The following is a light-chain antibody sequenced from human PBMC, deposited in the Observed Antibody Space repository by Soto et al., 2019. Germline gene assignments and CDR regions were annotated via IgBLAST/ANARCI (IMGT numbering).Light chain of an antibody. CDR1: SIDVGGYNY. CDR2: DVS. V-gene: IGLV2-14*01. Sequence: QSLLTQPASVSGSPGQSITISCTGTSIDVGGYNYVSWYQQHPGKAPKLMIYDVSNRPSGVSNRFSGSKSGNTASLTISGLQAEDEADYYCSSYTSSSTYVFGTGTKLTVL. J-gene: IGLJ1*01. CDR3: SSYTSSSTYV.